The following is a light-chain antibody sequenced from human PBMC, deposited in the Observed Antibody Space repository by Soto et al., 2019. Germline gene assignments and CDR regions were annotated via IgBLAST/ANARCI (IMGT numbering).Light chain of an antibody. Sequence: QSALTQPRSVSGSPGQSVTLSCTGTSSDVGGYNYVSWYQHHPGKAPKLMIYDVSKRPSGVPDRFSGSRSGNTASLTISGLQDEDEADYYCCSYAGDYTYVFGIGTKLTVL. J-gene: IGLJ1*01. CDR1: SSDVGGYNY. V-gene: IGLV2-11*01. CDR2: DVS. CDR3: CSYAGDYTYV.